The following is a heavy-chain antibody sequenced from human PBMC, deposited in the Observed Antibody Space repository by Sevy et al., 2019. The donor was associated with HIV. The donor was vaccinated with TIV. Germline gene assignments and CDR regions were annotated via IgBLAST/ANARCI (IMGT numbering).Heavy chain of an antibody. Sequence: GGSLRLSCQASGFTFSNFWMQWVRQAPGKGLEWVANIRQDGNELYCVDSVKGRFTISRDNAKNALYLQMDGLRVEDTAVYYCARRYFDLWGQGTLVTVSS. CDR3: ARRYFDL. V-gene: IGHV3-7*01. J-gene: IGHJ4*02. CDR2: IRQDGNEL. CDR1: GFTFSNFW.